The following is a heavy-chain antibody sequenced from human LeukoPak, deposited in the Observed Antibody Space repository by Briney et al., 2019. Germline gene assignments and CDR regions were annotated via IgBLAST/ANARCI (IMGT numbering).Heavy chain of an antibody. D-gene: IGHD3-9*01. J-gene: IGHJ4*02. Sequence: ASVEVSCKASGYTFTGYYMHWVRQAPGQGLEWMGWINPNSGGTNYAQKFQGRVTMTRDTSISTAYMELSRLRSDDTAVYYCARDSPLRYFDWSLGDWGQGTLVTVSS. CDR1: GYTFTGYY. CDR3: ARDSPLRYFDWSLGD. CDR2: INPNSGGT. V-gene: IGHV1-2*02.